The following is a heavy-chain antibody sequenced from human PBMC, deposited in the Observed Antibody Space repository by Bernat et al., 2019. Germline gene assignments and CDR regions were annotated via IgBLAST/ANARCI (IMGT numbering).Heavy chain of an antibody. Sequence: QVQLQQSGPGLVKPSQTLSLTRAISVDIVSTNSAAWNWIRQSPSRGLEWRGRTYYRSKRYNDYAVSVKSRITINPDTSKNQFSLQLNSVTPEDTAVYYCARDIIWYYYGSGNNPLDYYYYGMDVWGQGTTVTVSS. CDR3: ARDIIWYYYGSGNNPLDYYYYGMDV. D-gene: IGHD3-10*01. V-gene: IGHV6-1*01. CDR2: TYYRSKRYN. CDR1: VDIVSTNSAA. J-gene: IGHJ6*02.